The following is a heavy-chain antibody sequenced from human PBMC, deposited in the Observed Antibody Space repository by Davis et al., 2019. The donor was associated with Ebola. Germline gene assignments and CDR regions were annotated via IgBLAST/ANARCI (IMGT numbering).Heavy chain of an antibody. CDR2: INTDGGST. J-gene: IGHJ6*02. Sequence: GESLKISCAGSQFNFTGAWMHWVRQAPGKGLVWVSRINTDGGSTSYADSVRGRFTVSRDNAKNTLYLQMNSLRVEDTAVYHCARVIHFPGIGTDVWGQGATVTGSS. CDR3: ARVIHFPGIGTDV. V-gene: IGHV3-74*01. D-gene: IGHD2/OR15-2a*01. CDR1: QFNFTGAW.